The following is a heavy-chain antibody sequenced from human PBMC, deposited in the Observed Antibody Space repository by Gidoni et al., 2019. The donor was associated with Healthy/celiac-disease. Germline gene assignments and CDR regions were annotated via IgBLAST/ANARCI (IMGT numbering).Heavy chain of an antibody. Sequence: QLQLVESGGGVVQPGRSLRLSFAASGFTFSSYGMHWVRQAPGKGLEWVAVISYDGSNKYYADSVKGRFTISRDNSKNTLYLQMNSLRAEDTAVYYCAKDGPPYSSSWYVNYWGQGTLVTVSS. CDR3: AKDGPPYSSSWYVNY. J-gene: IGHJ4*02. D-gene: IGHD6-13*01. CDR2: ISYDGSNK. V-gene: IGHV3-30*18. CDR1: GFTFSSYG.